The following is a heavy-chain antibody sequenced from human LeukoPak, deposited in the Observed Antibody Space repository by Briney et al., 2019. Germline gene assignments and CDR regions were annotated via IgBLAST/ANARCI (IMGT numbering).Heavy chain of an antibody. CDR2: FYSPGST. J-gene: IGHJ1*01. CDR1: GFTVTTKS. V-gene: IGHV3-53*01. CDR3: ASARESCIGSSCYEYFHH. Sequence: GGSLRLSCAASGFTVTTKSMAWVRQAPGGGREWVSVFYSPGSTYYADSVHARFTISRDTSLNTLFLQMNSLRVEDTAVYYCASARESCIGSSCYEYFHHWGQGTPLTVSS. D-gene: IGHD2-2*01.